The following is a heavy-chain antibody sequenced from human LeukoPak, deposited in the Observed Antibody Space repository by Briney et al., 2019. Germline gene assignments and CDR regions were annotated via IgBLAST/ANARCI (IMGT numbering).Heavy chain of an antibody. CDR2: ISYDGSKK. J-gene: IGHJ6*02. V-gene: IGHV3-30*18. Sequence: PGGSLRLSCAASRLSISDYGMHWDRQAPGKGLDWVAVISYDGSKKYYANSVRGRFTISRDNSKNTLYLQMNNLRAEDTAVYYCAKALWFGEFVAGTVYYHYGMDVWGQGTTVTVSS. CDR3: AKALWFGEFVAGTVYYHYGMDV. D-gene: IGHD3-10*01. CDR1: RLSISDYG.